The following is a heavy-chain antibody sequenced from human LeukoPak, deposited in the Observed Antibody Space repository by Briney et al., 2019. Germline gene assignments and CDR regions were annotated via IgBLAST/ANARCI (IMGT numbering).Heavy chain of an antibody. CDR1: GFTFSSYG. J-gene: IGHJ4*02. CDR3: AKEERGGFARY. Sequence: GGSLRLSCVASGFTFSSYGIHWFRRAPGKGLNWVAVISYDGSNKKYADSVKGRFAISRDNAKNTLYLQMNSLRVDDTGVYYCAKEERGGFARYWGQGPLVPVSS. D-gene: IGHD3-10*01. CDR2: ISYDGSNK. V-gene: IGHV3-30*18.